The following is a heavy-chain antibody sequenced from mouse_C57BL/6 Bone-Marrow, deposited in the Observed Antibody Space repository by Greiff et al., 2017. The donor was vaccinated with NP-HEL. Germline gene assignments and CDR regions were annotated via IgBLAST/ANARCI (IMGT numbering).Heavy chain of an antibody. V-gene: IGHV3-6*01. J-gene: IGHJ4*01. Sequence: EVKLQESGPGLVKPSQSLSLTCSVTGYSITSGYYWNWIRQFPGNKLEWMGYISYDGSNNYNPSLKNRISITRGTSKNQFFLKLKSVTTEDTATYYGARVLSTVVAHYYAMDYWGQGTSVTVSS. D-gene: IGHD1-1*01. CDR1: GYSITSGYY. CDR3: ARVLSTVVAHYYAMDY. CDR2: ISYDGSN.